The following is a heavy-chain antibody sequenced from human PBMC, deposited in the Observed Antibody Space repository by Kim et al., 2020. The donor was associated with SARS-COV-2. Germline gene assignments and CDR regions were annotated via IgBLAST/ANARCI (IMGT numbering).Heavy chain of an antibody. Sequence: GGKTDYAAPVKGRFTISRDDSKNTLYLQMNSLKTEDTAVYYCTTDFDTDYWGQGTLVTVSS. J-gene: IGHJ4*02. CDR2: GGKT. D-gene: IGHD3-9*01. CDR3: TTDFDTDY. V-gene: IGHV3-15*01.